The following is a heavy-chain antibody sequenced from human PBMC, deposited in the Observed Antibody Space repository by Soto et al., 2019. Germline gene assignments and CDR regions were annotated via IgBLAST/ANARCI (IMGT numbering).Heavy chain of an antibody. J-gene: IGHJ4*02. Sequence: GGSLRLSCAASGFTFSSYAMSWVRQAPGKGLEWVSAISGSGGSTYYADSVKGRFTISRDNSKNTLYLQMNSLRAEDTAVYYCAKDLPSSYDILTGFSDYWGQGSLVTVSS. CDR2: ISGSGGST. V-gene: IGHV3-23*01. CDR3: AKDLPSSYDILTGFSDY. CDR1: GFTFSSYA. D-gene: IGHD3-9*01.